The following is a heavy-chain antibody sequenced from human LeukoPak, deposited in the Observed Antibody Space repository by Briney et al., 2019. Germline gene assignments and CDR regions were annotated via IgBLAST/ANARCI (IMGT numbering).Heavy chain of an antibody. CDR2: IYYSGST. V-gene: IGHV4-39*01. Sequence: SETLSLTCTVSGGSISSSSYYWGWIRQPPGKGLEWIGSIYYSGSTYYNPSLKSRVTISVDTSKNQFSLKLSSVTAADTAVYYCARHEASGPLFDYWGQGTLVTVSS. J-gene: IGHJ4*02. D-gene: IGHD3-10*01. CDR3: ARHEASGPLFDY. CDR1: GGSISSSSYY.